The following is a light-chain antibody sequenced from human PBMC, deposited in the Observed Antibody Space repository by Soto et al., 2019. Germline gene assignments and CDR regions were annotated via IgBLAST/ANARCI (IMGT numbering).Light chain of an antibody. Sequence: DIQLTQSPSFLSASVGDRVTITCRARQGISTYLAWYQQKPGKAPKVLMYAAFTLQSGVTSRFSGSGSGTEFTLTISSLQPEDFATYYCQQLNSYPRTFGQGTKVEIK. CDR1: QGISTY. V-gene: IGKV1-9*01. J-gene: IGKJ1*01. CDR2: AAF. CDR3: QQLNSYPRT.